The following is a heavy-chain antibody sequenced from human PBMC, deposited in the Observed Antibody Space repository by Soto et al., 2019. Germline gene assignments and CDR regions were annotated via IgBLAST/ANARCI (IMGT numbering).Heavy chain of an antibody. CDR1: GFTFSYYW. D-gene: IGHD2-2*01. V-gene: IGHV3-7*01. J-gene: IGHJ4*02. Sequence: EVQVVESGGGLVQPGGSLRLSCAASGFTFSYYWMSWVRQAPGKGLEWVANMNQDGSEKYYVDSVRGRFTISRDNAKNSLNLQMSSLRAEDTAVYYCARRRCSSTSCFFDYWGQGTLVTVSS. CDR2: MNQDGSEK. CDR3: ARRRCSSTSCFFDY.